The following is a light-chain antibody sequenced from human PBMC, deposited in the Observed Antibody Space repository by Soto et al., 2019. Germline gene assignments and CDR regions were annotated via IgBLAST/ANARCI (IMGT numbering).Light chain of an antibody. J-gene: IGKJ4*01. CDR2: GAS. Sequence: EIVMTQSPATLSVSPGERATLSCRASQSVSSNLAWYQQKPGQAPRLLIYGASTRATGIPARFSGSGSGTEFALTIRSLQSEDFAVYYCQQYNNWPLTLGGGTKVDIK. CDR3: QQYNNWPLT. CDR1: QSVSSN. V-gene: IGKV3-15*01.